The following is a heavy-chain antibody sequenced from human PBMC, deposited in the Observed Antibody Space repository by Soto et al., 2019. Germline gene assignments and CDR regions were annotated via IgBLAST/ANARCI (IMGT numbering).Heavy chain of an antibody. V-gene: IGHV1-69*12. CDR1: GGTFSSYA. CDR3: AREGGITMIVGYYYYGMDV. CDR2: IIPIFGTA. Sequence: QVKLVQSGAEVKKPGSSVKVSCKASGGTFSSYAISWVRQAPGQGLEWMGGIIPIFGTANYAQKFQGRVTITADESTSTAYMELSSLRSEDTAVYYCAREGGITMIVGYYYYGMDVWGQGTTVTVSS. D-gene: IGHD3-22*01. J-gene: IGHJ6*02.